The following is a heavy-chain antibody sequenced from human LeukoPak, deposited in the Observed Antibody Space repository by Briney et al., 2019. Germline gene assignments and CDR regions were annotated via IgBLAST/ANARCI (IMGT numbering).Heavy chain of an antibody. V-gene: IGHV4-59*01. CDR3: AITLRRGGLVLMVYAIQYYFDY. D-gene: IGHD2-8*01. Sequence: SETLSLTCTVSGGSISSYYWSWIRQPPGKGLEWIGYIYYSGSTNYNPSLKSRVTISVDTSKNQFSLKLSSVTAADTAVYYCAITLRRGGLVLMVYAIQYYFDYWGQGTLVTVSS. CDR2: IYYSGST. CDR1: GGSISSYY. J-gene: IGHJ4*02.